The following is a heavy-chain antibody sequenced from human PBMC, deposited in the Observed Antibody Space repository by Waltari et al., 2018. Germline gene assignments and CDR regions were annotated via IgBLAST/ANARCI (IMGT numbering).Heavy chain of an antibody. D-gene: IGHD3-3*01. CDR3: VRGETMGVVTGFDY. Sequence: EVQLMESGGGLVKPGGSLRLSCAASGSTFSRYSMNWVRQAPGKGLEWVSSISIRSDYIYYADAVKGRFFISRDNAQNLLYLQMNFLSAEDTAMYYCVRGETMGVVTGFDYWGPGALVTVSS. CDR1: GSTFSRYS. CDR2: ISIRSDYI. V-gene: IGHV3-21*01. J-gene: IGHJ4*02.